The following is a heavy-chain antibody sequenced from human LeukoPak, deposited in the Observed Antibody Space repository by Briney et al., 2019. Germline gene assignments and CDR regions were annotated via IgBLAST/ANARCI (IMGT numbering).Heavy chain of an antibody. CDR1: GGTFSSYT. CDR3: ARRVHEGVYVEDWFDP. CDR2: IIPILGIA. V-gene: IGHV1-69*02. D-gene: IGHD5/OR15-5a*01. J-gene: IGHJ5*02. Sequence: SVKVSCKASGGTFSSYTISWVRQAPGQGLEWMGRIIPILGIANYAQKFQGRVTITADKSTSTAYMELSSLRSEDTAVYYCARRVHEGVYVEDWFDPWGQGTLVTVSS.